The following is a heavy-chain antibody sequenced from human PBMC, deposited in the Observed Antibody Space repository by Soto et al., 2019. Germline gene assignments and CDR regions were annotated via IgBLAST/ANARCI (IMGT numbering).Heavy chain of an antibody. CDR1: GGSISSGDYY. D-gene: IGHD3-3*01. Sequence: SETLSLTCTVSGGSISSGDYYWSWIRQPPGKGLEWIGEINHSGSTNYNPSLKSRVTISVDTSKNQFSLKLSSVTAADTAVYYCARARRSGYSYYFDYWGQGTLVTVSS. V-gene: IGHV4-39*07. J-gene: IGHJ4*02. CDR3: ARARRSGYSYYFDY. CDR2: INHSGST.